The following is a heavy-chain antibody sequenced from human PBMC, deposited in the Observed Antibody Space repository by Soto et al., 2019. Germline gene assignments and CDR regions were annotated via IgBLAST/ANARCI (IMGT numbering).Heavy chain of an antibody. J-gene: IGHJ4*02. CDR2: ISAYNGNT. CDR3: ARDSRPLEYSSSCDY. Sequence: GASVKVSCKASGYTFTSYGISWVRQAPGQGLEWMGWISAYNGNTNYAQKLQGRVTMTTDTSTSTAYMELRSLRSDDTAVYYCARDSRPLEYSSSCDYWGQRTLVTVSS. CDR1: GYTFTSYG. D-gene: IGHD6-6*01. V-gene: IGHV1-18*01.